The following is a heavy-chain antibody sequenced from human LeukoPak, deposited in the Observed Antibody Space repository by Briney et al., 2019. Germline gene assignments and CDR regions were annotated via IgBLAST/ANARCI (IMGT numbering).Heavy chain of an antibody. Sequence: PGGSLRLSCAASGFSFSSYAMHWVRQAPGKGLEWVAIISDDGNNRYDADSVKGRFTISRDNSNNTLYLKMNSLTAEDTAVYYCANSRDGYNSRHAFDIWGQGTMVTVSS. CDR3: ANSRDGYNSRHAFDI. CDR1: GFSFSSYA. V-gene: IGHV3-30*04. CDR2: ISDDGNNR. D-gene: IGHD5-24*01. J-gene: IGHJ3*02.